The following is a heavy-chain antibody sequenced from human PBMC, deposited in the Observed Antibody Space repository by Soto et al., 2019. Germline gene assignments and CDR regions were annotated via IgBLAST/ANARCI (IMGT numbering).Heavy chain of an antibody. CDR3: ARKTVYYNFDY. J-gene: IGHJ4*02. Sequence: PGGSLRLSCAASGFTFSNYGMHWVRQAPGQGLEWVAVIWYDGSNKYYADSVKGRFTISRDNSKNTLYLQMNSLRAEDTAVYYCARKTVYYNFDYWAREPWSPSPQ. D-gene: IGHD3-22*01. CDR1: GFTFSNYG. V-gene: IGHV3-33*01. CDR2: IWYDGSNK.